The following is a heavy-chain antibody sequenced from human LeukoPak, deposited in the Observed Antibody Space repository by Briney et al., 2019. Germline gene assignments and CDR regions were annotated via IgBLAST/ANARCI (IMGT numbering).Heavy chain of an antibody. V-gene: IGHV1-2*02. CDR1: GYTFTGYY. J-gene: IGHJ4*02. CDR3: ARGWASGQQLCNY. D-gene: IGHD6-13*01. Sequence: ASVKVSCKASGYTFTGYYMHWVRQAPGQGLEWMGWINPNSGGTNYAQKFQGRVTMTRDTSISTAYMELSRLRSDDTAVYYCARGWASGQQLCNYWGQGTLVTVSS. CDR2: INPNSGGT.